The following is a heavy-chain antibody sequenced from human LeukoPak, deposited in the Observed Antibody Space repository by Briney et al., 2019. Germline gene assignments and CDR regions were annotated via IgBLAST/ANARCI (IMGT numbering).Heavy chain of an antibody. Sequence: GASAKVSCKASGYTFTSYGISWVRQAPGQGLEWMGWISADNSNTNYAQKLQGRVTMTTDTSTSTAYMELRSLRSDDTAVYYCARDLLYYDSSGYFSFDYWGQGTLVIVSS. CDR3: ARDLLYYDSSGYFSFDY. V-gene: IGHV1-18*01. J-gene: IGHJ4*02. CDR1: GYTFTSYG. CDR2: ISADNSNT. D-gene: IGHD3-22*01.